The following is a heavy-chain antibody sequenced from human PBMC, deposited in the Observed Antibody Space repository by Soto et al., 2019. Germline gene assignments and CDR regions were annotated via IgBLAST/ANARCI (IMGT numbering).Heavy chain of an antibody. CDR2: IGGSAAGS. CDR3: ARGGGIAVAGTHLDY. D-gene: IGHD6-19*01. CDR1: GFTFSSYA. J-gene: IGHJ4*02. Sequence: EVQLLESGGNLVQPGGSLKLSCAASGFTFSSYAMSWVRQAPGKGLEWVSGIGGSAAGSNYADSVKGRFTISRDNSRNTGYLQMSSLRAEDTALYYCARGGGIAVAGTHLDYWGQGTLVTVSS. V-gene: IGHV3-23*01.